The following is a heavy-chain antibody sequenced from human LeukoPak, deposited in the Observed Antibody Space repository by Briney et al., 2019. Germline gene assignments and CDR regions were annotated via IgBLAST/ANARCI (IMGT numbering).Heavy chain of an antibody. V-gene: IGHV3-21*01. Sequence: GGSLRLSCAASGFTFSSYSMNWVRQAPGKGLEWVSSISTSSSSIYYADSVKGRFTISRDNAKNSLYLQMNSLRAEDTAVYYCARDFRKSTSSPLLDFGYWGQGTLVTVSS. CDR2: ISTSSSSI. CDR3: ARDFRKSTSSPLLDFGY. J-gene: IGHJ4*02. D-gene: IGHD6-13*01. CDR1: GFTFSSYS.